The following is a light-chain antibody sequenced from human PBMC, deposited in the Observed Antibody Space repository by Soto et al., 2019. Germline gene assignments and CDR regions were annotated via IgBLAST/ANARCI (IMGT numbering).Light chain of an antibody. V-gene: IGKV1-39*01. Sequence: VRLPQPPSSLSASVGDRVTIPCLASQGTGNYLAWYQQKPGKAPKLLIYAASSLQSGVPSRFSGSGSGTDFTLTISSLQPEDFATYYCQQSYSTPITFGQGTRLEIK. J-gene: IGKJ5*01. CDR2: AAS. CDR1: QGTGNY. CDR3: QQSYSTPIT.